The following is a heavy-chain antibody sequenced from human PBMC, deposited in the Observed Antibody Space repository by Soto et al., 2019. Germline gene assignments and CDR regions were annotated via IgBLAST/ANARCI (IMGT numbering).Heavy chain of an antibody. V-gene: IGHV1-24*01. J-gene: IGHJ3*02. Sequence: ASVKVSCKVSGYTLTELSMHWVRQAPGKGLEWMGGFDPEDGETIYAQKFQGRVTMTEDTSTDTAYMELSSLRSEDTAVYYCTTDIHIVVVGDAFDIWGQGTMVTVSS. CDR2: FDPEDGET. CDR1: GYTLTELS. CDR3: TTDIHIVVVGDAFDI. D-gene: IGHD2-21*01.